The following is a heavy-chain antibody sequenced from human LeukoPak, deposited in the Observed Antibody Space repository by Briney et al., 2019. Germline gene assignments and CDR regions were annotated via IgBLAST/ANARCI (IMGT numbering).Heavy chain of an antibody. CDR3: ARARQRGLAVAATYDY. CDR1: GYTFTSYG. Sequence: GASVKVSCKASGYTFTSYGISWVRQAPGQGLEWMGWISAYNGNTNYAQKLQGRVTVTTDTSTSTAYMELRSLRSDDTAVYYCARARQRGLAVAATYDYWGRGTLVTVSS. V-gene: IGHV1-18*01. D-gene: IGHD6-19*01. J-gene: IGHJ4*02. CDR2: ISAYNGNT.